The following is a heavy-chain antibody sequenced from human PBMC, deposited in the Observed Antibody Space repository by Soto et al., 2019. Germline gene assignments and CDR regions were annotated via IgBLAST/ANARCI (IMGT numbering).Heavy chain of an antibody. CDR2: IKEDGSQQ. CDR1: GFTFSNYW. V-gene: IGHV3-7*01. Sequence: EVQLVESGGGLVQPGGSLRLSCAASGFTFSNYWMNWVRQAPGKGLEWVADIKEDGSQQYYVESVKGRFTISRDNAKSSVLLQRNSGRVEDGGVYYWLGGGAAATGRGQGTLVTVSS. D-gene: IGHD6-25*01. J-gene: IGHJ4*02. CDR3: LGGGAAATG.